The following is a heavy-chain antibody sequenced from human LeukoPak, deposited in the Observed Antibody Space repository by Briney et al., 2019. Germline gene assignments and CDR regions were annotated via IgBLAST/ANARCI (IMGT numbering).Heavy chain of an antibody. D-gene: IGHD3-10*01. V-gene: IGHV3-21*01. Sequence: ASVKVSCKVSGYTLTELSMHWVRQAPGKGLEWVSSISSSSSYIYYADSVKGRFTISRDNAKNSLYLQMNSLRAEDTAVYYCARDGFGELSTDYFDYWGQGTLVTVSS. CDR3: ARDGFGELSTDYFDY. CDR2: ISSSSSYI. J-gene: IGHJ4*02. CDR1: GYTLTELS.